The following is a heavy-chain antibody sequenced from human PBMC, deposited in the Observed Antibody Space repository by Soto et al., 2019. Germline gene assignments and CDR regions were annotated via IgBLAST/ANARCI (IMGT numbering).Heavy chain of an antibody. CDR3: ARVSGIYYYGMDV. D-gene: IGHD3-10*01. J-gene: IGHJ6*02. CDR2: IYYSGST. CDR1: GGSISSSSYY. Sequence: PLEILSLTCTVSGGSISSSSYYWGWIRQPPGKGLEWIGSIYYSGSTYYNPSLKSRVTISVDTSKNQFSLKLSSVTAADTAVYYCARVSGIYYYGMDVWGQGTTVTVSS. V-gene: IGHV4-39*01.